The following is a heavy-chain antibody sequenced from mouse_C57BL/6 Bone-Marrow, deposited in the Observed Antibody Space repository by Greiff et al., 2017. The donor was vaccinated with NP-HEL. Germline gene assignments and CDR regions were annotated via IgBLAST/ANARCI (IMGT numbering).Heavy chain of an antibody. D-gene: IGHD2-4*01. CDR1: GFTFSDYY. CDR2: INYDGSST. Sequence: EVQLVESEGGLVQPGSSMKLSCTASGFTFSDYYMAWVRQVPEKGLEWVANINYDGSSTYYLASLKSRFIISRDNAKNILYLQMSSLKSEDTATYYCAREGGLRRRTYAMDCWGQGTSVTVSS. J-gene: IGHJ4*01. CDR3: AREGGLRRRTYAMDC. V-gene: IGHV5-16*01.